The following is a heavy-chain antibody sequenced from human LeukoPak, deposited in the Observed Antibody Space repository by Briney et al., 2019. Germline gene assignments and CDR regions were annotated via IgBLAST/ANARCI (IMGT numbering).Heavy chain of an antibody. CDR2: INHSGST. Sequence: SETLSLTCAVYGGSFSGYYWSWIRQPPGKGLEWIGEINHSGSTNYNPSLKSRVTTSVDTSKNQFSLKLSSVTAADTAVYYCARGRDIVVVVAAAHPYYFDYWGQGTLVTVSS. CDR1: GGSFSGYY. J-gene: IGHJ4*02. CDR3: ARGRDIVVVVAAAHPYYFDY. V-gene: IGHV4-34*01. D-gene: IGHD2-15*01.